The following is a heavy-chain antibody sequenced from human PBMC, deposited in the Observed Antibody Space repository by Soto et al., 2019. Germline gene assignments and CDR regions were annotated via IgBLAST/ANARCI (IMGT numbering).Heavy chain of an antibody. CDR1: GGSISSGDYY. D-gene: IGHD2-15*01. V-gene: IGHV4-30-4*01. CDR2: IYYSGST. J-gene: IGHJ6*02. Sequence: QVQLQESGPGLVKPSQTLSLTCTVSGGSISSGDYYWSWIRQPPGKGLEWIGYIYYSGSTYYNPSLKSRVTLSVDTSKNQFSLKLSSVTAADTAVYYCARDIVVVVAARYYYYGMDVLGQGTTVTVSS. CDR3: ARDIVVVVAARYYYYGMDV.